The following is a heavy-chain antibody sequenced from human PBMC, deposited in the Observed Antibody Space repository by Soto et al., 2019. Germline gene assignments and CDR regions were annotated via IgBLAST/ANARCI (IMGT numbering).Heavy chain of an antibody. D-gene: IGHD6-19*01. Sequence: ASVKFACPSSGYTFTGYYMHWVLQAAGRGLEWMGWINPNSGGTNYAQKFQGRVTITRDTSISTAYMELSRLRSDDTAVYYCATECDSGGWYTYAGMECWGNGAMVTVP. CDR2: INPNSGGT. J-gene: IGHJ6*03. CDR3: ATECDSGGWYTYAGMEC. CDR1: GYTFTGYY. V-gene: IGHV1-2*02.